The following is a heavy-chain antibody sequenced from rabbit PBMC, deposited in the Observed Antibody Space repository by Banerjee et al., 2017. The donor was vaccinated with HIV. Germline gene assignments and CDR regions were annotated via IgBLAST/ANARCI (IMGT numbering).Heavy chain of an antibody. CDR1: GFSFSNKAV. D-gene: IGHD3-1*01. CDR3: ARGTGNVNWGYDL. J-gene: IGHJ4*01. Sequence: QEQLVESGGGLVKPEGSLKLSCTASGFSFSNKAVMCWVRQAPGKGLEWIACINAVTGKAVYASWAKGRFTFSKTSSTTVTLQMTSLTGADTATYFCARGTGNVNWGYDLWGPGTLVTVS. CDR2: INAVTGKA. V-gene: IGHV1S45*01.